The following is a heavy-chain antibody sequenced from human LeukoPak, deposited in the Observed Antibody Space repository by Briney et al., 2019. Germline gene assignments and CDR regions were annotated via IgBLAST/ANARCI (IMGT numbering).Heavy chain of an antibody. Sequence: RSGGSLRLSCAASGFTFSSHSMNWVRQAPGKGLEWVSYISSSSSTIYYADSVKGRFTISRDNAKNSLYLQVNSLRAEDTAVYYCARGAYYYEDWGQGTLVTVSS. D-gene: IGHD3-22*01. J-gene: IGHJ4*02. CDR1: GFTFSSHS. CDR3: ARGAYYYED. CDR2: ISSSSSTI. V-gene: IGHV3-48*01.